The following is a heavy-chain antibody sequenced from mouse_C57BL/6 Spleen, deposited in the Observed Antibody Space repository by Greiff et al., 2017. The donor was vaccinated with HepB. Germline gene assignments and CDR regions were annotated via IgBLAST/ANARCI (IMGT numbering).Heavy chain of an antibody. CDR2: INPYNGDT. D-gene: IGHD2-4*01. J-gene: IGHJ3*01. CDR3: ARTVPIYYEFAY. V-gene: IGHV1-20*01. CDR1: GYSFTGYF. Sequence: VQLKQSGPELVKPGDSVKISCKASGYSFTGYFMNWVMQSHGKSLEWIGRINPYNGDTFYNQKFKGKATLTVDKSSSTAHMELRSLTSEDSAVYYCARTVPIYYEFAYWGQGTLVTVSA.